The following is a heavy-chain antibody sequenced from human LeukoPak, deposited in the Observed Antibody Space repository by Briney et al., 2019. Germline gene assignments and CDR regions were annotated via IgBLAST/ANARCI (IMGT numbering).Heavy chain of an antibody. D-gene: IGHD1-14*01. CDR1: GGSISSGSYY. V-gene: IGHV4-61*02. Sequence: PSQTLSLTCTVSGGSISSGSYYWSWIRQPAGKGLEWIGRIYTSGSTNYNPSLKSRVTISVDTSKNQFSLNLISVTAADTAVYYCATGAGDFDHWGQGILVTVSS. CDR3: ATGAGDFDH. CDR2: IYTSGST. J-gene: IGHJ4*02.